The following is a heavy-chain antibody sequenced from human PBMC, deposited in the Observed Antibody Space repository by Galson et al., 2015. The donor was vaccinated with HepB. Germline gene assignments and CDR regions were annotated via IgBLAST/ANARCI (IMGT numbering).Heavy chain of an antibody. J-gene: IGHJ6*02. V-gene: IGHV1-18*04. D-gene: IGHD3-16*02. CDR3: ARSYLYRRFGHLLFPRGMDA. CDR1: GQTFTNYN. CDR2: INAYNGNT. Sequence: SVKVSCKASGQTFTNYNISWVRQAPGQGLEWMGWINAYNGNTNYAQKFQGRVTMTTDTSTNTAYMEVRSLRSDDTATYYCARSYLYRRFGHLLFPRGMDAWGQGTTVTVSS.